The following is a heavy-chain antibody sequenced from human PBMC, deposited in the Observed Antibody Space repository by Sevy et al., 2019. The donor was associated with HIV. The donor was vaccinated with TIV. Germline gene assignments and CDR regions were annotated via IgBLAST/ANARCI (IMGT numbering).Heavy chain of an antibody. Sequence: GGSLRLSCVVSGFTFSKYHMNWVRQAPGKGLEWVSSISSSSNYIYYGDSVKGRFTSSRDNAKNSLYLQLNSLRADDTAVYYCVSDGGCSSSSCLLYFDYWGQGILVTVSS. CDR2: ISSSSNYI. V-gene: IGHV3-21*01. CDR1: GFTFSKYH. D-gene: IGHD2-15*01. CDR3: VSDGGCSSSSCLLYFDY. J-gene: IGHJ4*02.